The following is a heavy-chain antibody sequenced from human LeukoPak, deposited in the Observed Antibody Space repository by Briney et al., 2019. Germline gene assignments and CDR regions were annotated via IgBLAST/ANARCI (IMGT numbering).Heavy chain of an antibody. CDR2: DGNEK. Sequence: DGNEKYFVDSVKGRFTISRDNAKSSLYLQMNSLRAEDTAVYYCARGYCSGSSCYSGFYFDYWGQGALVTVSS. D-gene: IGHD2-15*01. CDR3: ARGYCSGSSCYSGFYFDY. V-gene: IGHV3-7*01. J-gene: IGHJ4*02.